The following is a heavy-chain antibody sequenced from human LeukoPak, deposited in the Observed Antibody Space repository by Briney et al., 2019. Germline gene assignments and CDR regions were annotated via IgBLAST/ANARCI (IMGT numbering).Heavy chain of an antibody. V-gene: IGHV3-23*01. CDR3: AKDRRDLITMIVVVITYFDY. D-gene: IGHD3-22*01. Sequence: GGSLRLSCAASGFTFRSYTMSWVRQAPGKGLEWVSSISGSGTSTFYADSVKGRFTISRDNSKNTLYLQMNSLRAEDTAVYYCAKDRRDLITMIVVVITYFDYWGRGNQVTVSS. J-gene: IGHJ4*02. CDR1: GFTFRSYT. CDR2: ISGSGTST.